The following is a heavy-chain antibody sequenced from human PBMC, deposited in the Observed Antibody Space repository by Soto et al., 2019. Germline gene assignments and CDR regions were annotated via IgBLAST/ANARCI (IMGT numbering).Heavy chain of an antibody. CDR3: ARGRYGDY. Sequence: QVHLVQSGAEVKKPGASVKVSCKGSGYAFTTYGITWVRQAPGQGLEWMGWISAHNGNTNYAQKLQGRVTVTRDTSTSTAYMELRSLRSDDTAVYYSARGRYGDYWGQVALVTVSS. CDR1: GYAFTTYG. V-gene: IGHV1-18*01. D-gene: IGHD1-1*01. J-gene: IGHJ4*02. CDR2: ISAHNGNT.